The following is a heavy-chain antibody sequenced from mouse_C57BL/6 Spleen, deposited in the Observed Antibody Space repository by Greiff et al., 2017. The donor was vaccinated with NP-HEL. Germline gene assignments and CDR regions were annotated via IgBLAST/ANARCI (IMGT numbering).Heavy chain of an antibody. CDR2: IDPSDSYT. J-gene: IGHJ3*01. Sequence: QVQLQQPGAELVKPGASVKLSCKASGYTFTSYWMQWVKQRPGQGLEWIGEIDPSDSYTNYNQKFKGKATLTVDTSSSTAYMQLSSLTSEDSAVYYCARGGDYDYDQFAYWGQGTLVTVSA. V-gene: IGHV1-50*01. CDR3: ARGGDYDYDQFAY. D-gene: IGHD2-4*01. CDR1: GYTFTSYW.